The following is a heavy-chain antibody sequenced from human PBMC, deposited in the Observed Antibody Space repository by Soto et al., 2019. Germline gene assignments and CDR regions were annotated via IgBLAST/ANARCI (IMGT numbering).Heavy chain of an antibody. CDR2: IYYSGST. D-gene: IGHD5-18*01. Sequence: LSLTCTVSGGSISSYYWSWIRQPPGKGLEWIGYIYYSGSTNYNPSLKSRVTISVDTSKNQFSLKLSSVTAADTAVYYCARGGYSYGYYYYYGMDVWGQGTTVTVSS. J-gene: IGHJ6*02. CDR3: ARGGYSYGYYYYYGMDV. CDR1: GGSISSYY. V-gene: IGHV4-59*01.